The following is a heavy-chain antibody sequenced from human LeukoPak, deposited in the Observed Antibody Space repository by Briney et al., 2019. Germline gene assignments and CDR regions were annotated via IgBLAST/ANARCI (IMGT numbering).Heavy chain of an antibody. CDR1: GGSISIYY. D-gene: IGHD3-22*01. CDR3: ARQVDTMIVVVIGQNWFDP. Sequence: SETLSLTCTVSGGSISIYYWTWIRQPPGKGLEWIGFIYYSGSTNYNPSLKSRVTISVDTSKNQFSLKLSSVTAADTAVYYCARQVDTMIVVVIGQNWFDPWGQGTLVTVSS. CDR2: IYYSGST. J-gene: IGHJ5*02. V-gene: IGHV4-59*08.